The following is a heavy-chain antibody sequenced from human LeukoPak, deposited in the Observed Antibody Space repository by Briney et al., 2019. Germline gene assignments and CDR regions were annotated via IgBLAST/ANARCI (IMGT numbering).Heavy chain of an antibody. CDR1: GGRFKSYG. CDR2: IIPVFDRP. Sequence: SVKVSCKTTGGRFKSYGFRWVRQAPGQGLEWVGGIIPVFDRPTYAQKFEGRVTITADKSTNTTYMEISSLTSDDTAVYYCARDAQWELRAFDVWGQGTMVIVSS. V-gene: IGHV1-69*06. D-gene: IGHD1-26*01. J-gene: IGHJ3*01. CDR3: ARDAQWELRAFDV.